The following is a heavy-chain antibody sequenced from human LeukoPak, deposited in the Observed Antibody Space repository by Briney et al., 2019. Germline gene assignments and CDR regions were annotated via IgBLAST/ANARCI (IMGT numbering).Heavy chain of an antibody. Sequence: SETLSLTCTVSGGSISSYYWSWIRQPAGKGLEWIGRIYTSGSTKYNPSLKSRVTMSVDTSKNQFSLKLSSVTAADTAVYYCARTRYNWNTDAFDIWGQGTMVTVSS. V-gene: IGHV4-4*07. D-gene: IGHD1/OR15-1a*01. J-gene: IGHJ3*02. CDR2: IYTSGST. CDR1: GGSISSYY. CDR3: ARTRYNWNTDAFDI.